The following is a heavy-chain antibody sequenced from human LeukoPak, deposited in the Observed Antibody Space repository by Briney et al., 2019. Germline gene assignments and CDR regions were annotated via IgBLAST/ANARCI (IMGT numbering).Heavy chain of an antibody. J-gene: IGHJ5*02. CDR1: GGSISSYY. Sequence: PSETLSLTCTVSGGSISSYYWSWIRQPPGKGLEWIGYIYYSGSTNYNPSLKSRVTISVDTSKNQFSPKLSSVTAADTAVYYCARLDLGYCSGGSCYSDWFDPWGQGTLVTVSS. CDR2: IYYSGST. V-gene: IGHV4-59*08. D-gene: IGHD2-15*01. CDR3: ARLDLGYCSGGSCYSDWFDP.